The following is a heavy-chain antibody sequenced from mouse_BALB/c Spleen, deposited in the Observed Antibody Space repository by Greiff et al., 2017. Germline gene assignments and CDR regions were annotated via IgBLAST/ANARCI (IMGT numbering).Heavy chain of an antibody. D-gene: IGHD1-1*01. J-gene: IGHJ3*01. CDR2: IYPGDGDT. CDR1: GYSFSSYW. V-gene: IGHV1-80*01. CDR3: ASSGSSYVAWFAD. Sequence: QVQLKQSGAELVGPGSSVKISCKASGYSFSSYWMNWVKQRPGQGLEWIGQIYPGDGDTNYNGKFKGKATLTADKSSSTAYMQLSSLTSEDSAVYFCASSGSSYVAWFADWGQGTLVTVSA.